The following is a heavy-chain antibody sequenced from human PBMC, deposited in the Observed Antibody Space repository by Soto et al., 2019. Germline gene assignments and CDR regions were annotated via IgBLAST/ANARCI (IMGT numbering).Heavy chain of an antibody. CDR2: INHSGST. J-gene: IGHJ6*02. CDR1: GGSFSGYY. V-gene: IGHV4-34*01. CDR3: ARVRGRSYYGSGRTSYYYYGMDV. D-gene: IGHD3-10*01. Sequence: SETLSLTCAVYGGSFSGYYWSWIRQPPGKGLEWIGEINHSGSTNYNPSLKSRVTISVDTSKNQFSLKLSSVTAADTAVYYCARVRGRSYYGSGRTSYYYYGMDVWGQGTTVTVS.